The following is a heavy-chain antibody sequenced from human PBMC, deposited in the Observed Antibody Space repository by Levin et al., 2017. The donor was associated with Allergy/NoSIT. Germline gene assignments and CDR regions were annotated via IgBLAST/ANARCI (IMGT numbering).Heavy chain of an antibody. CDR1: GYSFTSYW. J-gene: IGHJ6*02. D-gene: IGHD2-2*02. CDR2: IYPGDSDT. CDR3: ARPLPYCSSASCYRTKQYYYYGMDV. V-gene: IGHV5-51*01. Sequence: GESLKISCKGSGYSFTSYWIGWVRQMPGKGLEWMGIIYPGDSDTRYSPSFQGQVTISADKSISTAYLQWSSLKASDTAMYYCARPLPYCSSASCYRTKQYYYYGMDVWGQGTTVTVSS.